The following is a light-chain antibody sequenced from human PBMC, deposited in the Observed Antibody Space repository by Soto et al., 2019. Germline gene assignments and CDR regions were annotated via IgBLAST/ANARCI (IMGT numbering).Light chain of an antibody. Sequence: ETVLTQSPGTLSLSPGERATLSCRASQSVSSSYLTWYQQKPGQAPRLLIYGASSRATGIPDRFSGSGSGTDFTLNISRLEPEDFAVYYCQHYGTSTTWTFGQGTKVEIK. CDR1: QSVSSSY. J-gene: IGKJ1*01. CDR2: GAS. V-gene: IGKV3-20*01. CDR3: QHYGTSTTWT.